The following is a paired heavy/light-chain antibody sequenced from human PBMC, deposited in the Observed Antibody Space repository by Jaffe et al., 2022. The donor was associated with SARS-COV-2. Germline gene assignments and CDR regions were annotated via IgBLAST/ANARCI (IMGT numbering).Heavy chain of an antibody. Sequence: QVQLVESGGGVVQPGASLRLSCAASGFTFSTYGMHWVRQAPGKGLEWVAAIWYDGSDKYYADSVKGRFTISRDNSRNTLYVQMNSLRAEDTGLYYCARGASQYYYRLDVWGQGTTVTVSS. CDR2: IWYDGSDK. CDR1: GFTFSTYG. J-gene: IGHJ6*02. V-gene: IGHV3-33*01. CDR3: ARGASQYYYRLDV.
Light chain of an antibody. J-gene: IGLJ1*01. CDR2: DVS. CDR1: NSDIGGYNY. Sequence: QSALTQPASVSGSPGQSITISCTGTNSDIGGYNYVSWYQHHPGKAPKLMIYDVSNRPSGVSNRFSGSKSGNTASLTISGLQAEDEADYYCNSYAGRSFPYVFGTGTHVTVL. CDR3: NSYAGRSFPYV. V-gene: IGLV2-14*03.